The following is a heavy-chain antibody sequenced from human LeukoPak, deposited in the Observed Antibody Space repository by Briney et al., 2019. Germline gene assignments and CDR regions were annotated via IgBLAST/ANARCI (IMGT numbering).Heavy chain of an antibody. CDR3: ARDLNAIRNSNFDF. CDR2: ISGNSDYI. Sequence: GGSLRLSCAASGFTFSIYGMNWVRQAPGKGLEWISYISGNSDYIYQPDSVKGRFFISRDNAQDSLHLHINNLRAEDTAVYYCARDLNAIRNSNFDFWGQGTPVTVSS. V-gene: IGHV3-21*05. J-gene: IGHJ4*02. CDR1: GFTFSIYG. D-gene: IGHD5-24*01.